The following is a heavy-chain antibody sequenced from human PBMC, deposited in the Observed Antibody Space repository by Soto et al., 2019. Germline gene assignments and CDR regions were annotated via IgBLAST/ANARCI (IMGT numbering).Heavy chain of an antibody. CDR2: IYWSGEK. D-gene: IGHD1-20*01. V-gene: IGHV2-5*01. Sequence: QITLKASGPTLVNLTQALTPTCTFSGFTLSTSEVGVGWIRHPPGKALQWLALIYWSGEKRDSPSLKGRLTIIKDTPKNQVVLTMTTMDPPDTATYYCAHRPYNWNDVPYLDYWGAGTLVTVSS. CDR3: AHRPYNWNDVPYLDY. J-gene: IGHJ4*02. CDR1: GFTLSTSEVG.